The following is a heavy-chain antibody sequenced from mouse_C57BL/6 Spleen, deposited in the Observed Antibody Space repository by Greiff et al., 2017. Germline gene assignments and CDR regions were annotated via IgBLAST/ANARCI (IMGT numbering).Heavy chain of an antibody. Sequence: QVQLQQPGAELVKPGASVKVSCKPSGYTFTSYWMHWVKQRPGQGLEWIGRIHPSDSDTNYNQKFKGKATLTVDKSSSTAYMQLSSLTSEDSAVYYCAAYYSNYEAWFAYWGQGTLVTVSA. J-gene: IGHJ3*01. CDR2: IHPSDSDT. CDR3: AAYYSNYEAWFAY. V-gene: IGHV1-74*01. CDR1: GYTFTSYW. D-gene: IGHD2-5*01.